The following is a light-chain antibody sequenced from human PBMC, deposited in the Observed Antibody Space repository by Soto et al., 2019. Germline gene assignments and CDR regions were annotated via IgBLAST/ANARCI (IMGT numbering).Light chain of an antibody. V-gene: IGKV4-1*01. Sequence: DIVMTQSADSLAVSLGERATINCKSSQIVLYSSTNKNYLAWYQQKPGQPPKLLFYWASTRESGVPDRFSGSGSGTDFTLTISSLQAEDVAIYYCHQYYITPRTFGQGTKVEIK. CDR1: QIVLYSSTNKNY. J-gene: IGKJ1*01. CDR2: WAS. CDR3: HQYYITPRT.